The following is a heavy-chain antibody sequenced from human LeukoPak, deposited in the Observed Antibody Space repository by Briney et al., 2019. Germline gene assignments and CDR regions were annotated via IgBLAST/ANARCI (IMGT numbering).Heavy chain of an antibody. CDR3: ARGGVISYYFDY. J-gene: IGHJ4*02. D-gene: IGHD3-16*02. Sequence: PSEALSLTCTVSGGSISSYYWSWIRQPPGKGLEWIGYIYYSGSTNYNPSLKSQVTISVDTSKNQFSLKLSSVTAADTAVYYCARGGVISYYFDYWGQGTLVTVSS. V-gene: IGHV4-59*01. CDR2: IYYSGST. CDR1: GGSISSYY.